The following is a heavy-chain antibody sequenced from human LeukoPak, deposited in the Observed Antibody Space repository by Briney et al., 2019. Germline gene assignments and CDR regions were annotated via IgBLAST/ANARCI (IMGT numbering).Heavy chain of an antibody. CDR1: GYTFAGYF. J-gene: IGHJ4*02. CDR3: ARDLISTPYWELDY. Sequence: ASVKVSCKTSGYTFAGYFLHWVRQAPTQGPQWMGRINANSGDTNLAQDFQDRVTMTRDTSIYTAYMELSSLTSDDTAIYYCARDLISTPYWELDYWGQGTLVAVSS. D-gene: IGHD1-26*01. CDR2: INANSGDT. V-gene: IGHV1-2*06.